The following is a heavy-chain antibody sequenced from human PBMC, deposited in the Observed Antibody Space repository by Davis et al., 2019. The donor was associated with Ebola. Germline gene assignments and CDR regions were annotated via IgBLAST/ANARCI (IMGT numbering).Heavy chain of an antibody. CDR3: YTQGRAGFDI. D-gene: IGHD3-10*01. CDR1: GNTLPSFW. Sequence: GESLKISCKHSGNTLPSFWIAWVRQMPGKGLEWMGVIYPGDSDTRYSPSFQGQVTISADKSISTTYLQWSSLRASDTAMYYCYTQGRAGFDIWGRGTLVSVSS. CDR2: IYPGDSDT. J-gene: IGHJ2*01. V-gene: IGHV5-51*01.